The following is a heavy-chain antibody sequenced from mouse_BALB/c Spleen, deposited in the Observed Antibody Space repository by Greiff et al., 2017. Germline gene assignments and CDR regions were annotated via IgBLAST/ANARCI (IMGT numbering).Heavy chain of an antibody. V-gene: IGHV1-12*01. CDR1: GYTFTSYN. CDR2: IYPGNGDT. CDR3: ASEGLYDYDGDY. J-gene: IGHJ2*01. Sequence: QVQLQQPGAELVKPGASVKMSCKASGYTFTSYNMHWVKQTPGQGLEWIGAIYPGNGDTSYNQKFKGKATLTADKSSSTAYMQLSSLTSEDSAVYYCASEGLYDYDGDYWGQGTTLTVSS. D-gene: IGHD2-4*01.